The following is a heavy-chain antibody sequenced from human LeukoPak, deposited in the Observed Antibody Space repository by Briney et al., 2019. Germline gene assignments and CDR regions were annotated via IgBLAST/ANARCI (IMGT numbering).Heavy chain of an antibody. D-gene: IGHD7-27*01. J-gene: IGHJ4*02. CDR1: VYTFTDYY. Sequence: ASVTVSCKSSVYTFTDYYIHWVRQAPGQGLEWMGWIVPNSGGTSFAQNFQGRVTMTRDTSITTMYMELSSLRSDDTAVYYCARGPAWGLDYWGQGTLVTVSS. CDR2: IVPNSGGT. V-gene: IGHV1-2*02. CDR3: ARGPAWGLDY.